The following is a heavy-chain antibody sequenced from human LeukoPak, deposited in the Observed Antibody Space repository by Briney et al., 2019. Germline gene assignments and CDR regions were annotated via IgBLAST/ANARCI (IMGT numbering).Heavy chain of an antibody. V-gene: IGHV1-8*03. CDR3: ARANYYYDSSGYYYYYYYMDV. J-gene: IGHJ6*03. D-gene: IGHD3-22*01. CDR2: MNPNSGNT. CDR1: GYTFTSYD. Sequence: ASVTVSCKASGYTFTSYDINWVRQATGKGLEWMGWMNPNSGNTGYAQKFQGRVTITRNTSISTAYMELSSLRSEDTAVYYCARANYYYDSSGYYYYYYYMDVWGKGTTVTVSS.